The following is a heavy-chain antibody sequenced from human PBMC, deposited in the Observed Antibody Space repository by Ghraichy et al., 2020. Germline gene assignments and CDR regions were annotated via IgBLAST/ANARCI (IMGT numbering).Heavy chain of an antibody. D-gene: IGHD5-18*01. CDR1: EFTLINYA. V-gene: IGHV3-64D*09. CDR2: ISSDGGIT. J-gene: IGHJ2*01. CDR3: VRGRRPTALENFDL. Sequence: GGSLRLSCSASEFTLINYAIHWVRQAPGRGLEYVSAISSDGGITFYADSVKGRFTISRDNSKNTAYLQMSTLRPVDTAVYYCVRGRRPTALENFDLWGRGTLVTV.